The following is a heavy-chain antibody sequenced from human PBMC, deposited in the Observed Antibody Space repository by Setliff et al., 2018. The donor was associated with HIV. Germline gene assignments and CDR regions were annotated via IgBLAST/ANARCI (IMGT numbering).Heavy chain of an antibody. V-gene: IGHV3-15*07. CDR2: IKHNSDGGTT. CDR1: GIIFTDAW. J-gene: IGHJ4*02. CDR3: ATGTLDY. Sequence: GESLKISCTTSGIIFTDAWMNWVRRAPGKGLEWVSLIKHNSDGGTTDFAAPVKWRFTISRDDSTNTVYLEMNSLKIDDTDLYYCATGTLDYWGQGTLVTVSS.